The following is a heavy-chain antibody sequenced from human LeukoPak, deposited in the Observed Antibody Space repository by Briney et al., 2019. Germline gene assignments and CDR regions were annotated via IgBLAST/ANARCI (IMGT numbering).Heavy chain of an antibody. J-gene: IGHJ4*02. CDR3: ATGRPLGGYDYVDY. CDR2: IYYSGST. Sequence: SETLSLTCTVSGGSISSYYWSWIRQPPGKGLEWIGYIYYSGSTNYNPSLKSRVTISVDTSKNQFSLKLSSVTAADTAVYYCATGRPLGGYDYVDYWGQGTLVTVSS. D-gene: IGHD5-12*01. V-gene: IGHV4-59*12. CDR1: GGSISSYY.